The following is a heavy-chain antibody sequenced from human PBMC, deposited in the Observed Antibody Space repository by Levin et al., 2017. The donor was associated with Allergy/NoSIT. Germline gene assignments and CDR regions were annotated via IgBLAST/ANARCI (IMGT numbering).Heavy chain of an antibody. V-gene: IGHV4-61*01. Sequence: GSLRLSCTVSGGSVSSGSYYWSWIRQPPGTGLEWIGYIYYSGSTNYNPSLKSRVTISVDTSKNQFSLKLSSVTAADTAVYYCASGYCSSTSCYDFGWVLDYWGQGTLVTVSS. CDR1: GGSVSSGSYY. CDR3: ASGYCSSTSCYDFGWVLDY. D-gene: IGHD2-2*03. CDR2: IYYSGST. J-gene: IGHJ4*02.